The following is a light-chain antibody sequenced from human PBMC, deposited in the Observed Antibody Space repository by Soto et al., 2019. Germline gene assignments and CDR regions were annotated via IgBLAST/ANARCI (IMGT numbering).Light chain of an antibody. CDR2: DAS. V-gene: IGKV3-11*01. CDR3: QQRSNWPIT. CDR1: QSVSSD. Sequence: EIVLTQSPATLSLSPGERATLSCRASQSVSSDLAWYQQKPAQAPRLLIYDASNRATGIPARFSGSGSGTDFTLTISGLEPEDFAVYYCQQRSNWPITFGQGTRLEIK. J-gene: IGKJ5*01.